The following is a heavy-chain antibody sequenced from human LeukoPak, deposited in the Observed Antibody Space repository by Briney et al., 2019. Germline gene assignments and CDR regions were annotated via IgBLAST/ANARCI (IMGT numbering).Heavy chain of an antibody. V-gene: IGHV3-64*01. CDR2: ISSNGDST. CDR1: GFTFSSYA. CDR3: ATGIAVAAFDY. D-gene: IGHD6-19*01. J-gene: IGHJ4*02. Sequence: GGSLRLSCAASGFTFSSYAMHWVRQAPGKGLEYVAGISSNGDSTDYANSVKGRFTISRDNSKNTLYLQMASLRSEDMAVFYCATGIAVAAFDYWGQGTLVTVSS.